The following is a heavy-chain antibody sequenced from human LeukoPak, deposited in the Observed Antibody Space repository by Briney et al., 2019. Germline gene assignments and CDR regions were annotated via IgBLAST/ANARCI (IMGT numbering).Heavy chain of an antibody. CDR3: ANSIDFDYGDYYFDY. Sequence: PSETLSLTCTVSGGSISSGSYYWSWIRQPAGKGLEWIGRIYTSGSTNYNPSLKSRVTISLDTSKNQFSLKLSSVTAADTAVYYCANSIDFDYGDYYFDYWGQGALVTVSS. D-gene: IGHD4-17*01. CDR2: IYTSGST. J-gene: IGHJ4*02. V-gene: IGHV4-61*02. CDR1: GGSISSGSYY.